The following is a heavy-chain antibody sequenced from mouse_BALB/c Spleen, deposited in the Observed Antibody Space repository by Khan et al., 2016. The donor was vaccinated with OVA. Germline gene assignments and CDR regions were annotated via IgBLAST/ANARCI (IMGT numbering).Heavy chain of an antibody. CDR1: GFSLANYG. CDR2: IWSGGIT. Sequence: QVQLKESGPGLVQPSQSLSITCPVSGFSLANYGVHWVRQSPGKGLEWLGVIWSGGITDYNAIFISSLSLSTDISHGQVFLKMTSLQANDTAIYYCARNRKGYFDSWGQGSTHTDSS. CDR3: ARNRKGYFDS. V-gene: IGHV2-2*02. J-gene: IGHJ2*01.